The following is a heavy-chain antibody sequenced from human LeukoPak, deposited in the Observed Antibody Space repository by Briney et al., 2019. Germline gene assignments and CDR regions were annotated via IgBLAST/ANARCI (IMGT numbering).Heavy chain of an antibody. J-gene: IGHJ1*01. D-gene: IGHD2-2*01. Sequence: SGPTLVRPTQTLTLTCTFSGFSLSTSGVGVAWNRQPPGKALEWLALIYGNDDKRYSPSLKSRLTITKDTSKNQVVLTMTNMDPVETATYYCVHDVPGGEGFQHWGQGTLVTISS. CDR1: GFSLSTSGVG. CDR3: VHDVPGGEGFQH. V-gene: IGHV2-5*01. CDR2: IYGNDDK.